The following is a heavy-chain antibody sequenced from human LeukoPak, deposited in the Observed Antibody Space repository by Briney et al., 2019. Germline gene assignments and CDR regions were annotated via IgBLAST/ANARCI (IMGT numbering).Heavy chain of an antibody. V-gene: IGHV4-59*12. CDR1: GGSISSYY. D-gene: IGHD3-22*01. Sequence: PSETLSLTCTVSGGSISSYYWSWIRQPPGKGLEWIGYIYYSGSTHYNPPLKSRVTMSVDTSKNQFSLKLSSVTAADTAVYYCASEAYYYDSSGYYKYWGQGTLVTVSS. CDR3: ASEAYYYDSSGYYKY. CDR2: IYYSGST. J-gene: IGHJ4*02.